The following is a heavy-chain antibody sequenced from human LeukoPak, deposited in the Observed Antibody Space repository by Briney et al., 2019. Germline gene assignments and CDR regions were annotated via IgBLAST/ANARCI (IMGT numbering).Heavy chain of an antibody. CDR3: AKDEINYYYGMDV. V-gene: IGHV3-9*01. Sequence: GGSLRLSCAASGFTFDDYAMHWVRQAPGKGLEWVSGISWNSGSIGYADSVKGRFTISRDNAKNSLYLQMNSLRAEDTALYYCAKDEINYYYGMDVRGQGTTVTVSS. J-gene: IGHJ6*02. CDR2: ISWNSGSI. CDR1: GFTFDDYA.